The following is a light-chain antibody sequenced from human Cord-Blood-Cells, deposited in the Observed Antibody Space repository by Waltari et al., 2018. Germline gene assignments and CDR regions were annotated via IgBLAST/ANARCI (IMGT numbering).Light chain of an antibody. CDR3: QSYDSSLSGSV. CDR2: GDS. CDR1: SANIGAGYD. J-gene: IGLJ3*02. Sequence: QSVLTQPPSVSGAPGQRVTISCTGSSANIGAGYDVHWYQQLPGTAPKPLIYGDSSRPSGGASRFSGSKSGTSASLAITGLQAEDEADYYGQSYDSSLSGSVFGGGTKLTVL. V-gene: IGLV1-40*01.